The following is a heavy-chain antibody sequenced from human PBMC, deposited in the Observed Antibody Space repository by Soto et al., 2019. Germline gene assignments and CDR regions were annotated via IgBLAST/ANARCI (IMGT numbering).Heavy chain of an antibody. CDR1: GYTLTELS. CDR2: FDPEDGET. J-gene: IGHJ4*02. V-gene: IGHV1-24*01. D-gene: IGHD3-10*01. Sequence: ASVKVSCKVSGYTLTELSMHWVRQAPGKGLEWMGGFDPEDGETIYAQKFQGRVTMTEDTSTDTAYMELSSLRSEDTAVYYCATDHQYYYGSGSYYIDWGQGTLVTVSS. CDR3: ATDHQYYYGSGSYYID.